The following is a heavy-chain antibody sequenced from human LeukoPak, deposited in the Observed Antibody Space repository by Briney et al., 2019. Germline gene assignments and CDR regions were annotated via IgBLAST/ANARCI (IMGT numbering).Heavy chain of an antibody. D-gene: IGHD3-16*01. J-gene: IGHJ4*02. CDR2: INHSGST. CDR3: ARLGGWDPRFDY. Sequence: PSETLSLTCAVYGGSFSGYYWSWIRQPPGKGLEWIGEINHSGSTNYKPSLKSRVTISVDTSKNQFSLKLSSVTAADTAVYYCARLGGWDPRFDYWGQGTLVTVSS. V-gene: IGHV4-34*01. CDR1: GGSFSGYY.